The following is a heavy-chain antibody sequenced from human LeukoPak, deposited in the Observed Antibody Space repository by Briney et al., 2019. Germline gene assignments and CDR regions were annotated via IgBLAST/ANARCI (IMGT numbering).Heavy chain of an antibody. CDR3: ARGWASGSYYNY. V-gene: IGHV4-59*02. CDR1: GGSVSSYY. D-gene: IGHD1-26*01. J-gene: IGHJ4*02. CDR2: IYYSGST. Sequence: SETLSLTCTVSGGSVSSYYWNWIRQPPGKGLEWIGYIYYSGSTNYNPSLRRRVTMSVDTSKNQFSLKLSSVTAADTAVYYCARGWASGSYYNYWGQGTLVTVSS.